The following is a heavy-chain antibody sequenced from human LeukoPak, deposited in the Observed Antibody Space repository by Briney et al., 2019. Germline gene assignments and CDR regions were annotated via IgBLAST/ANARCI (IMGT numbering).Heavy chain of an antibody. J-gene: IGHJ5*01. CDR3: AKDPASGYCTRGTCYDSPFDS. CDR1: GFTFSTYA. D-gene: IGHD2-15*01. V-gene: IGHV3-23*01. CDR2: ITASAGTT. Sequence: GGSLRLSCAASGFTFSTYAMTWVRQAPGKGLEWVSLITASAGTTYYADSVKGRFTISRDNSKNTLFLQMNSLRAEDTALYYCAKDPASGYCTRGTCYDSPFDSSGQGTLVTVSS.